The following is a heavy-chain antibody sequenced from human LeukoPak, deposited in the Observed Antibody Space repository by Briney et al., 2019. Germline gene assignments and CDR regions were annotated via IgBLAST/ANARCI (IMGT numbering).Heavy chain of an antibody. V-gene: IGHV4-39*07. Sequence: SETLSLTCTVSGGSISSSSHYWGWIRQPPGKGLEWIGSIYYSGSTYYNPSLKSRVTISVDTSKNQFSLKLSSVTAADTAVYYCARVSGWTTDYWGQGTLVTVSS. CDR2: IYYSGST. D-gene: IGHD6-19*01. CDR1: GGSISSSSHY. J-gene: IGHJ4*02. CDR3: ARVSGWTTDY.